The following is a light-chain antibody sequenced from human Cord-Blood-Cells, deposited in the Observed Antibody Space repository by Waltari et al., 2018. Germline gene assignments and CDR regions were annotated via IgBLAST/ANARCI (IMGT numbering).Light chain of an antibody. Sequence: SSELTQDPAVSVALGQTVRITSQGDRLRGNYASWYQQKPGQAPVLVIYGKNNRPSGIPDRFSGSSSGNTASLTITGAQAEDEADYYCNSRDSSGNHVVFGGGTKLTVL. J-gene: IGLJ2*01. CDR1: RLRGNY. V-gene: IGLV3-19*01. CDR2: GKN. CDR3: NSRDSSGNHVV.